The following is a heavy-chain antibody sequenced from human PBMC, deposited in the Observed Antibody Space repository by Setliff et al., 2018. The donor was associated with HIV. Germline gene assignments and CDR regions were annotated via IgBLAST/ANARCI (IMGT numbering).Heavy chain of an antibody. V-gene: IGHV4-34*01. Sequence: PSETLSLTCAVYGGSLSGFYWSWIRQPPGKGLEWIGEINHSGHTNYNSSLKCRVTISVDTSKNQLSLEVSSVTATDTAVYYCARQNRGGRTVMTRGAFDSWGQGTRVTVSS. CDR1: GGSLSGFY. D-gene: IGHD3-16*01. CDR3: ARQNRGGRTVMTRGAFDS. CDR2: INHSGHT. J-gene: IGHJ4*02.